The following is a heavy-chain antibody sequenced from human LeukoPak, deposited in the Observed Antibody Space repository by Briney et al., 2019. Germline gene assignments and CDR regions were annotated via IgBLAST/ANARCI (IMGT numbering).Heavy chain of an antibody. Sequence: SETLSLTCAVYGGTFSGYYWSWIRQPPGKGLEWIGEINHSGSTNYNPSLKSRVTISVDTSKNQFSLKLRSVTAADTAVYYCARGRRIAARRYYFDYWGQGTLDTVSS. D-gene: IGHD6-6*01. V-gene: IGHV4-34*01. J-gene: IGHJ4*02. CDR3: ARGRRIAARRYYFDY. CDR1: GGTFSGYY. CDR2: INHSGST.